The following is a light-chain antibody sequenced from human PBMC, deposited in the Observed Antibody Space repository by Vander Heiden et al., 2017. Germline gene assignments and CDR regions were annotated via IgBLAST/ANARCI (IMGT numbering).Light chain of an antibody. CDR3: QQSDSTPHT. J-gene: IGKJ4*01. Sequence: DTQMIQFPSSLSASVGDRVTITCRESQSISSYLNWYQQKPGKAPKLLIYAASSLQSGVPSRFSGSGSGTDFTLTISRLQPEDFATYYCQQSDSTPHTFGGGTKVEIK. CDR2: AAS. CDR1: QSISSY. V-gene: IGKV1-39*01.